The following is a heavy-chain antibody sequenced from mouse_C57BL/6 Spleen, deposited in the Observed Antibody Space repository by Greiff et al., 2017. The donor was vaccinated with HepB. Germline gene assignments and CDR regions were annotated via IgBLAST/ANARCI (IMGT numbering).Heavy chain of an antibody. CDR3: ARDGDDYDWYFDV. V-gene: IGHV1-82*01. D-gene: IGHD2-4*01. J-gene: IGHJ1*03. CDR2: IYPGDGDT. Sequence: VNLVESGPELVKPGASVKISCKASGYAFSSSWMNWVKQRPGKGLEWIGLIYPGDGDTNYNGKFKGKATLTADKSSSTAYMQLSSLTSEDSAVYFCARDGDDYDWYFDVWGTGTTVTVSS. CDR1: GYAFSSSW.